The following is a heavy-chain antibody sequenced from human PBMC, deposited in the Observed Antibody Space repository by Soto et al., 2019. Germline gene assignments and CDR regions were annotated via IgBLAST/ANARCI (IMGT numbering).Heavy chain of an antibody. CDR3: ARDLRYFDLGDNWFDP. D-gene: IGHD3-9*01. Sequence: GGSLRLSCAASGFTFSSYSMNWVRQAPGKGLEWVSSISSSSSYIYYADSVKGRFTISRDNAKNSLYPQMNSLRAEDTAVYYCARDLRYFDLGDNWFDPWGQGTLVTVSS. CDR2: ISSSSSYI. V-gene: IGHV3-21*01. CDR1: GFTFSSYS. J-gene: IGHJ5*02.